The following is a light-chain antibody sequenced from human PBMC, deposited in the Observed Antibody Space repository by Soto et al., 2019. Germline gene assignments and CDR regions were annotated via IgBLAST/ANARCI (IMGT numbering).Light chain of an antibody. CDR2: AAS. CDR1: QGISNS. J-gene: IGKJ1*01. CDR3: QNYNSDPKT. Sequence: DIQMTQSPSSLSASVGDRVTITRRASQGISNSLAWYQQKPGKVPKLLIYAASTLQSGVPSRFSGSGSGTDFTLTISSLQPEDVATYYCQNYNSDPKTFGPGTKVEIK. V-gene: IGKV1-27*01.